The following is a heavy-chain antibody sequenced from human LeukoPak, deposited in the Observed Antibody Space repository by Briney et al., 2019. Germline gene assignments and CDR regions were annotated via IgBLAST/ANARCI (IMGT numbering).Heavy chain of an antibody. V-gene: IGHV3-48*04. CDR1: GFPFSSYS. CDR3: AGYCSGGSCHVIDY. J-gene: IGHJ4*02. D-gene: IGHD2-15*01. Sequence: GGSLRLSCAASGFPFSSYSMNWVRQAPGKGLEWVSYIGSRSNTIYYADSVKGRFTISRDNAKNSLYLQMNSLRAEDTAVYYCAGYCSGGSCHVIDYWGQGTLVTVSS. CDR2: IGSRSNTI.